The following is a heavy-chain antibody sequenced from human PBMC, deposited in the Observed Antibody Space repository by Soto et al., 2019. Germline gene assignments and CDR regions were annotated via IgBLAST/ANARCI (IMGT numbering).Heavy chain of an antibody. J-gene: IGHJ3*02. CDR3: ARHPGEQTVFDI. CDR1: GYSFTFYW. D-gene: IGHD3-16*01. CDR2: IYPDDSYT. Sequence: GASLKFSCEAYGYSFTFYWSSWVRRLPGKGLEWMGVIYPDDSYTSYSPSFHGHVTISADESITTAFLQWSTLKASDTGMYFCARHPGEQTVFDIWCQGTMVTVSS. V-gene: IGHV5-51*01.